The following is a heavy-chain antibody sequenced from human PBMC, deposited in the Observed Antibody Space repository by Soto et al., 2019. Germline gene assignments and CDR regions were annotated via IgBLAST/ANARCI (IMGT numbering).Heavy chain of an antibody. V-gene: IGHV1-3*01. J-gene: IGHJ4*02. Sequence: QVQLVQSGAEVKKPGASVKVSCKASGYTFTSYAMHWVRQAPGQRLEWMGWINAGNGNTKYSQKFQGRVTITRDTSPCPSYMELSNLGSEDTAVLYCDREFPPFAGAYNLLLWFDYWGQGTLVTVSS. D-gene: IGHD1-1*01. CDR2: INAGNGNT. CDR1: GYTFTSYA. CDR3: DREFPPFAGAYNLLLWFDY.